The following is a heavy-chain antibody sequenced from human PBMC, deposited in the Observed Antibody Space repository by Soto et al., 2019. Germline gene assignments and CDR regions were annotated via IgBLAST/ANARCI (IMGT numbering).Heavy chain of an antibody. CDR3: ARGPRGVYGNDY. D-gene: IGHD2-8*02. V-gene: IGHV3-74*01. Sequence: EVQLVESGGGLVQPGGSLRLSCAASGFTFSNDWMHWVRQAAGKGLVWVSRINMDGSSTNYAASVKGRFTISRDNAKNTLYLRMTSLRVDDTAIYFCARGPRGVYGNDYWGQGALVTVSS. CDR2: INMDGSST. J-gene: IGHJ4*02. CDR1: GFTFSNDW.